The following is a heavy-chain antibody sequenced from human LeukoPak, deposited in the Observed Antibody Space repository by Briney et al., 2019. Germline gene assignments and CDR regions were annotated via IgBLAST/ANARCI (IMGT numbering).Heavy chain of an antibody. CDR2: ITNRGDGT. CDR1: GFTFSNFD. D-gene: IGHD6-19*01. J-gene: IGHJ4*02. Sequence: PGGSLRLSCTASGFTFSNFDMGWVRQAPGKGLEWVSAITNRGDGTYFADSVKGRVTISRDNSKDTLYLQLNSLRADDTAVYYCAKDARRTSGWYYFDSRGQGTLVTVSS. V-gene: IGHV3-23*01. CDR3: AKDARRTSGWYYFDS.